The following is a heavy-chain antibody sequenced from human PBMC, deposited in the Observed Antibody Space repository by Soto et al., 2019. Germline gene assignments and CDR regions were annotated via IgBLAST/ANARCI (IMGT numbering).Heavy chain of an antibody. D-gene: IGHD2-2*01. Sequence: SETLSLTCTVSGGSISSYYWSWIRQPPGKGLEWIGYIYYSGSTNYNPSLKSRVTMTRDTSFNTAYMELSGLTSDDTAVYFCVRSLRPGGLVPTAPWGQGTSVTVSS. CDR3: VRSLRPGGLVPTAP. J-gene: IGHJ6*02. CDR1: GGSISSYY. V-gene: IGHV4-59*01. CDR2: IYYSGST.